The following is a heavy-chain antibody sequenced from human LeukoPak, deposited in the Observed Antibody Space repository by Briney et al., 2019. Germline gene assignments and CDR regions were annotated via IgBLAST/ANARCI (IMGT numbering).Heavy chain of an antibody. Sequence: SETLSLTCAVYGGSFSGYYWSWIRQPPGKGLEWIGEINHSGSTNYNPSLKSRVSISVDTSKNQCSLKLSSVTAADTAVYYCARGQRKAVGTTATTSDYWGQGTLVPVSS. CDR3: ARGQRKAVGTTATTSDY. D-gene: IGHD4-17*01. V-gene: IGHV4-34*01. J-gene: IGHJ4*02. CDR1: GGSFSGYY. CDR2: INHSGST.